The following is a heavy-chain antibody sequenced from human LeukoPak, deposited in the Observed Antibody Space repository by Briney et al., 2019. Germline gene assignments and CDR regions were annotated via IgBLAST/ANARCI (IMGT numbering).Heavy chain of an antibody. Sequence: GGSLRLSCAASGFTFSSYSMNWVRQAPGKGLEWVSYISSSSSTIYYADSVKGRFTISRDNAKNSLYLQMNSLRAEDTAVYYCARGSQQLDYYYYGMDVWGQGTTVTVSS. D-gene: IGHD6-13*01. CDR1: GFTFSSYS. J-gene: IGHJ6*02. V-gene: IGHV3-48*04. CDR3: ARGSQQLDYYYYGMDV. CDR2: ISSSSSTI.